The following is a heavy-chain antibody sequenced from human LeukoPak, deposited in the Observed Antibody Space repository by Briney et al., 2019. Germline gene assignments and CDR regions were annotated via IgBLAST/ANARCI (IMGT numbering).Heavy chain of an antibody. CDR3: AREVITIPQNYFDY. D-gene: IGHD3-3*01. V-gene: IGHV4-31*03. CDR2: IYYSGST. J-gene: IGHJ4*02. CDR1: GGSISSGGYY. Sequence: PSRTLSLTCTVSGGSISSGGYYWSWICQHPGKGLEWIGYIYYSGSTYYNPSLKSRVTISVDTSKNQFSLKLSSVTAADTAVYYCAREVITIPQNYFDYWGQGTLVTVSS.